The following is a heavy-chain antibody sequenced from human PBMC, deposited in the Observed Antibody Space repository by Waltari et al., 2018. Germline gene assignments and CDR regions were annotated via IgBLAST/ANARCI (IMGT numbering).Heavy chain of an antibody. V-gene: IGHV3-33*08. CDR1: GFTFNNYG. CDR3: ARIRDY. Sequence: VQLVESGGGLVQPGGSLRLSCEASGFTFNNYGFHWVRQVPGKGLEWVAAIWDDGIKKNYAASVKDRFTISRDNSKNMLFLQMNYLKVEDTAVHYCARIRDYWGRGVLVTVSS. J-gene: IGHJ4*02. CDR2: IWDDGIKK.